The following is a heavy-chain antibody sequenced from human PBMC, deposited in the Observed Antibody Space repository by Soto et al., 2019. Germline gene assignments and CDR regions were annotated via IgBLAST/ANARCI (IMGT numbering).Heavy chain of an antibody. CDR2: IYYSGST. D-gene: IGHD3-10*01. J-gene: IGHJ4*02. Sequence: SETLSLTCTVSGGSISSSSYYWGWIRQPPGKGLEWIGSIYYSGSTYYNPSLKSRVTISVDTSKNQFSLKLSSVTAADTAVYYCARLGGSGKLVDYWGQGTLVTVSS. CDR3: ARLGGSGKLVDY. CDR1: GGSISSSSYY. V-gene: IGHV4-39*01.